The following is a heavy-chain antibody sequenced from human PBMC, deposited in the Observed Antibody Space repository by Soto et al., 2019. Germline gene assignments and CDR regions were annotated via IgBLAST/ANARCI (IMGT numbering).Heavy chain of an antibody. J-gene: IGHJ6*02. D-gene: IGHD2-2*02. CDR2: IGRGGDT. CDR3: AKDGTTAGIHYYAMDV. CDR1: GFTFSSYG. V-gene: IGHV3-23*01. Sequence: EVQLLESGGGLVQPGGSLRLSCEVSGFTFSSYGMNWVRQAPDKGLEWVSTIGRGGDTYYADTVKGRFTSSRDTSKNTLFLQMNSLSAEDTAIYFCAKDGTTAGIHYYAMDVWGQGGTVTVS.